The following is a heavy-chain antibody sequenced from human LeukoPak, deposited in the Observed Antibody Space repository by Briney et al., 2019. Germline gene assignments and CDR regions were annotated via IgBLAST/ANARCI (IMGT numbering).Heavy chain of an antibody. J-gene: IGHJ4*02. CDR1: GYTFTSYY. Sequence: ASVKVSCKASGYTFTSYYIHWMRQAPGQGLEWMGVIDPSGGSRSFAQKFQGRVTMTRDTSTSTVYMELSSLRSEDTAVYYCANDDTAIGPFDYWGQGTLVTVSS. CDR2: IDPSGGSR. V-gene: IGHV1-46*01. CDR3: ANDDTAIGPFDY. D-gene: IGHD5-18*01.